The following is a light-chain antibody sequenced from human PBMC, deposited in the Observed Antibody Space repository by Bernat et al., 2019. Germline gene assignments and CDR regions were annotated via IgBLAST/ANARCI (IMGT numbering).Light chain of an antibody. V-gene: IGKV1-13*02. J-gene: IGKJ3*01. Sequence: VTITCRASQGIISYLNWFQQKPGKAPKLLIYDASSLESGVPSRFSGSGSGNDFTLTISSLQPEDFAAYYCLQHNRYPFTFGTGTKMDSK. CDR3: LQHNRYPFT. CDR2: DAS. CDR1: QGIISY.